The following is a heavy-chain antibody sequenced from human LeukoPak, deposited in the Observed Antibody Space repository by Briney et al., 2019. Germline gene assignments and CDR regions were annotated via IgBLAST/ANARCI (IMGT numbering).Heavy chain of an antibody. CDR3: ARGIRWLQLSYFDY. J-gene: IGHJ4*02. D-gene: IGHD5-24*01. CDR1: GGSFSGYY. V-gene: IGHV4-31*11. Sequence: PSETLSLTCAVYGGSFSGYYWSWIRQHPGKGLEWIGYIYYSGRTYYNSSLKSRVTISVDTSKNQFSLKLSSVTAADTAVYYCARGIRWLQLSYFDYWGQGTLVTVSS. CDR2: IYYSGRT.